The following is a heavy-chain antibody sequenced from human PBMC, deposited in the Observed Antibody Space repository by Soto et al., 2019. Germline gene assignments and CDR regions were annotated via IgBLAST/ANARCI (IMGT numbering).Heavy chain of an antibody. CDR2: IYYRSKWYN. CDR1: GDSVSSKSAA. Sequence: SQPLSLTCAISGDSVSSKSAAWNWIRQSPSRGFEWLGRIYYRSKWYNDYAVSVKSRITINPDTSKNQFSLQLNSVTPEDTAVYYCARDQGATYSSSWYGMDVWGQGTTVTVSS. D-gene: IGHD6-13*01. J-gene: IGHJ6*02. CDR3: ARDQGATYSSSWYGMDV. V-gene: IGHV6-1*01.